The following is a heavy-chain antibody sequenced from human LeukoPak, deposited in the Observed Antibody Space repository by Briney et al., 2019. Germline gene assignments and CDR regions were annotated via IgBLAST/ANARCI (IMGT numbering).Heavy chain of an antibody. J-gene: IGHJ2*01. D-gene: IGHD2-2*01. Sequence: KPSETLSLTCTVSGGSTSSTTYYWGWIRQPPGKDLEWIGSIYYSGNTYYNPSLKSRVTISVDTSKNQFSLKLSSVTAADTAMYYCVRSGGYCGSTTCHVEYLDLWGRGTLVTVSS. CDR3: VRSGGYCGSTTCHVEYLDL. CDR2: IYYSGNT. CDR1: GGSTSSTTYY. V-gene: IGHV4-39*01.